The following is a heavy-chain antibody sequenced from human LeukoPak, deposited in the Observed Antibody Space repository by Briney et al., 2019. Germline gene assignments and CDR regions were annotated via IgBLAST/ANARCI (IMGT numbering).Heavy chain of an antibody. Sequence: ASVKVSCKASGYTFTSYAMNWVRQAPGQGLEWMGWINTNTGNPTYAQGFTGRFVFSLDTSVSTAYLQISSLKAEDTAVYYCARVSSAWLRLGYYFDYWGQGTLVTVSS. CDR2: INTNTGNP. V-gene: IGHV7-4-1*02. J-gene: IGHJ4*02. CDR1: GYTFTSYA. CDR3: ARVSSAWLRLGYYFDY. D-gene: IGHD5-12*01.